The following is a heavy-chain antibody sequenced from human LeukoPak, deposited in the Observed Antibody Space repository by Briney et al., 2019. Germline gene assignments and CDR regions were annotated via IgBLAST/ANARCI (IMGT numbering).Heavy chain of an antibody. J-gene: IGHJ4*02. CDR1: GFTFTNCA. V-gene: IGHV3-23*01. CDR2: ISGSGGGT. CDR3: AKGRDSTSCYDN. Sequence: GGSLRLSCAASGFTFTNCAMSWVRQAPGKGLEWVSAISGSGGGTYYADSVKGRFTISRDNSKNMLFLRMNSLRAEDTAVYYCAKGRDSTSCYDNWGQGTLVTVSS. D-gene: IGHD2-2*01.